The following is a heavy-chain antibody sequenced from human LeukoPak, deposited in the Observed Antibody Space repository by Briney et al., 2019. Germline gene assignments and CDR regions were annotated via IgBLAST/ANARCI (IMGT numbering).Heavy chain of an antibody. CDR3: ARRAGSSPRLDH. CDR2: IYYSGST. D-gene: IGHD6-6*01. V-gene: IGHV4-59*08. CDR1: GGSISSYY. J-gene: IGHJ5*02. Sequence: SETLSLTCTVSGGSISSYYWSWIRQPPGKGLEWIGYIYYSGSTNYNPSLKSRATISVDTSKNQFSLKLSSVTAADTAVYYCARRAGSSPRLDHWGQGTLVTVSS.